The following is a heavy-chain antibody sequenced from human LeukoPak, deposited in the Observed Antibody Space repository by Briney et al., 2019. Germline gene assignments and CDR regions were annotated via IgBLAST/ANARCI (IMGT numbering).Heavy chain of an antibody. Sequence: GGSLRLSCAASGFTFSNAWMSWVRQAPGKGLEWVGRIKSKTDGGTTDYAAPVKGRFTISRDDSKNTLYLQMNSLKTEDTAVYYCTTELRRRESPAAGNWGQGTLVTVSS. J-gene: IGHJ4*02. CDR3: TTELRRRESPAAGN. D-gene: IGHD6-13*01. CDR2: IKSKTDGGTT. V-gene: IGHV3-15*01. CDR1: GFTFSNAW.